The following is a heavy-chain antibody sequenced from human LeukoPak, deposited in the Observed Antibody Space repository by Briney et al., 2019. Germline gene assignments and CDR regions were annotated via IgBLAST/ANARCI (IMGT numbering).Heavy chain of an antibody. J-gene: IGHJ4*02. D-gene: IGHD2-21*01. CDR3: ARGFWCFDY. CDR1: GFTFRTYW. V-gene: IGHV3-7*04. Sequence: GGSLRLSCVASGFTFRTYWMTWVRQAPGKGLEGVANIEQDGSEIYYVDSVKGRFTISRDNAKNSIYLQLNSLTAEDTAVYYCARGFWCFDYWGQGPLVTVSS. CDR2: IEQDGSEI.